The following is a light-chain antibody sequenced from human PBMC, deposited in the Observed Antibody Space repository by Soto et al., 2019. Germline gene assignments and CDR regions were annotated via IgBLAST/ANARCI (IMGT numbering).Light chain of an antibody. Sequence: DVEMTQSPSTLPTSIGDRVTINCRASQNVSNWLAWYQQKPGKAPKLLIYKASRLESGVPSRFSASGSGTDFTITINRLQSDDFATYFCQQYSKESTFGQGTKLEIK. V-gene: IGKV1-5*03. CDR2: KAS. J-gene: IGKJ2*01. CDR3: QQYSKEST. CDR1: QNVSNW.